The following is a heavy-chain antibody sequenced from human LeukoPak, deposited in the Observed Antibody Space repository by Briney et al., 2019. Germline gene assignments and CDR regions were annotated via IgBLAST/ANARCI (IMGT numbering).Heavy chain of an antibody. CDR3: AKGGKWDVTPFDY. Sequence: GGSLRLSCAASGFTFTSYSMNWVRQAPGKGLKWVSTISGGGGSTYYADSVKGRFTISRDNSKNTLYLQVNSLRAEDTAVYYCAKGGKWDVTPFDYWGRGTLVTVSS. CDR1: GFTFTSYS. V-gene: IGHV3-23*01. J-gene: IGHJ4*02. CDR2: ISGGGGST. D-gene: IGHD1-26*01.